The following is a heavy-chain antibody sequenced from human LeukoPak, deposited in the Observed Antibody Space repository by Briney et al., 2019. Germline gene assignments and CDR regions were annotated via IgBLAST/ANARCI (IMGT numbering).Heavy chain of an antibody. J-gene: IGHJ3*02. V-gene: IGHV4-39*01. CDR1: GGSISSSSYY. D-gene: IGHD2-2*01. CDR3: AKPDQSDAFDI. Sequence: SETLSLTCTVSGGSISSSSYYWGWIRQPPGKGLEWIGSIYYSGSTYYNPSLKSRVTISVDTSKNQFSLKLSSVTAADTAVYYCAKPDQSDAFDIWGQGTMVTVSS. CDR2: IYYSGST.